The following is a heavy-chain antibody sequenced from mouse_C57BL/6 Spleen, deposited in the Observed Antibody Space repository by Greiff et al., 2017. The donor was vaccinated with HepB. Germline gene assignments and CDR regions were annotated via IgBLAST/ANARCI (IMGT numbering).Heavy chain of an antibody. CDR1: GYTFTSYW. CDR2: IYPGSGST. V-gene: IGHV1-55*01. Sequence: QVQLQQSGAELVKPGASVKMSCKASGYTFTSYWITWVKQRPGQGLEWIGDIYPGSGSTNYNEKFKSKATLTVDTSSSTAYMQLSSLTSEDSAVYYCARGDIYYYGSSGYFDVWGTGTTVTVSS. J-gene: IGHJ1*03. CDR3: ARGDIYYYGSSGYFDV. D-gene: IGHD1-1*01.